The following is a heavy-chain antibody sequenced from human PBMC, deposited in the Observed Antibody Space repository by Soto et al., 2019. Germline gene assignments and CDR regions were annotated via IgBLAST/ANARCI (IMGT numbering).Heavy chain of an antibody. V-gene: IGHV3-23*01. D-gene: IGHD1-26*01. CDR1: GFTFSSYA. J-gene: IGHJ4*02. CDR3: AKGGVGATTAVGDFDY. CDR2: ISGSGGST. Sequence: EVQLLESGGGLVQPGGSLRLSCAASGFTFSSYAMSWVRQAPGKGLEWVSAISGSGGSTYYADSVKGRFTISRDNSKNTLYLQMNSLRAEDTAVYYCAKGGVGATTAVGDFDYWGQGTLVTVSS.